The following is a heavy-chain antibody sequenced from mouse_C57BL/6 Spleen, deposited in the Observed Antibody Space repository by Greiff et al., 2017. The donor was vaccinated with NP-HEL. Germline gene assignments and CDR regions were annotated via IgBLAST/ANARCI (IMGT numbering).Heavy chain of an antibody. CDR3: ATGPYYYGSTWYFDV. D-gene: IGHD1-1*01. Sequence: QVHVKQSGPELVKPGASVKISCKASGYAFSSSWMNWVKQRPGKGLEWIGRIYPGDGDTNYNGKFKGKATLTADKSSSTAYMQLSSLTSEDSAVYFCATGPYYYGSTWYFDVWGTGTTVTVSS. J-gene: IGHJ1*03. CDR2: IYPGDGDT. CDR1: GYAFSSSW. V-gene: IGHV1-82*01.